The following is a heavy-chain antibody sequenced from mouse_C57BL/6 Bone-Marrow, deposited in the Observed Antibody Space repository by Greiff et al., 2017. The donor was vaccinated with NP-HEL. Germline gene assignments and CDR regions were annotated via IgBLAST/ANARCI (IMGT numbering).Heavy chain of an antibody. V-gene: IGHV1-85*01. CDR2: IYPRAGSP. CDR3: ARDDGYYAMDY. CDR1: GYTFTSYD. Sequence: VQLQESGPELVKPGASVKLSCKASGYTFTSYDINWVKQRPGQGLEWIGWIYPRAGSPKYNEKFKGKATLTVDTSSSTAYMELHSLTSEDSSVYFCARDDGYYAMDYWGQGTSVTVSS. D-gene: IGHD2-3*01. J-gene: IGHJ4*01.